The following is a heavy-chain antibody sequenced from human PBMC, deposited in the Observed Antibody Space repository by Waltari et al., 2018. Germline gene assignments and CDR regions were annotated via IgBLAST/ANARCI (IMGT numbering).Heavy chain of an antibody. J-gene: IGHJ5*02. D-gene: IGHD1-26*01. CDR3: ARDRSGTINSFDP. CDR2: MFYSGTT. CDR1: GDSVSSGPYF. V-gene: IGHV4-39*07. Sequence: QLQLQESGPRLVKPAETLSLTCTVSGDSVSSGPYFWAWIRQPPGKGLEWLGSMFYSGTTYHNSSLKSRVTISGDTSKNQVSLQLKSVTAADTAVYFCARDRSGTINSFDPWAGELWSPSHQ.